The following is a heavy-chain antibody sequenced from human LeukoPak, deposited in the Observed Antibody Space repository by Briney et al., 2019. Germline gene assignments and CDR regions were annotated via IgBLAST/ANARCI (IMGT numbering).Heavy chain of an antibody. J-gene: IGHJ4*02. CDR1: GYAITSGGFS. CDR3: ARYYYGSGSYYHFDY. Sequence: PSETLSLTCTVSGYAITSGGFSWNWIRQPPGKGLEWIGSIYYSGSTYYNPSLKSRVTIFVDTSKNQFSLKLSSVTAADTAVYYCARYYYGSGSYYHFDYWGQGTLVTVSS. V-gene: IGHV4-39*01. CDR2: IYYSGST. D-gene: IGHD3-10*01.